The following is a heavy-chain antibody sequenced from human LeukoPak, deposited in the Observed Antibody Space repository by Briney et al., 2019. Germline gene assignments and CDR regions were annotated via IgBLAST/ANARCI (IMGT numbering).Heavy chain of an antibody. D-gene: IGHD2-2*01. CDR2: INHSGST. Sequence: SETLSLTCAVYGGSFSGYYWSWIRQPPGKGLEWIGEINHSGSTNYNPSLKSRVTISVDTSKNQFSLKLSSVTAADTAVYYCARVPVNIVVVPAANGGWFDPWGQGTLVTVSS. CDR1: GGSFSGYY. V-gene: IGHV4-34*01. J-gene: IGHJ5*02. CDR3: ARVPVNIVVVPAANGGWFDP.